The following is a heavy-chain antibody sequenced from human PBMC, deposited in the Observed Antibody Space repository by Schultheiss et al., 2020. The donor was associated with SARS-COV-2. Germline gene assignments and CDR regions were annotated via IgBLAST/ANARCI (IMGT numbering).Heavy chain of an antibody. V-gene: IGHV3-13*01. CDR1: GFTFSSYD. CDR3: AKDRGGCTNGVCPNAFDI. D-gene: IGHD2-8*01. Sequence: GGSLRLSCAASGFTFSSYDMHWVRQATGKGLEWVSAIGTAGDTYYPGSVKGRFTISRENAKNSLYLQMNSLRAEDTALYYCAKDRGGCTNGVCPNAFDIWGQGTMVTVSS. J-gene: IGHJ3*02. CDR2: IGTAGDT.